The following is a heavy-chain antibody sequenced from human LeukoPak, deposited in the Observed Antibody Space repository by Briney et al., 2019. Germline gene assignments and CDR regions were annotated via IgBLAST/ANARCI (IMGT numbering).Heavy chain of an antibody. CDR1: GFTFSSYG. Sequence: PGGSLRLSCAASGFTFSSYGMSWVRQAPGKGLEWVSAISGSGGSTYYADSVKGRFTNSRDNSKNTLYLQMNSLRAEDTAVYYCAKSYSYGFSTLDYWGQGTLVTVSS. J-gene: IGHJ4*02. CDR3: AKSYSYGFSTLDY. V-gene: IGHV3-23*01. CDR2: ISGSGGST. D-gene: IGHD5-18*01.